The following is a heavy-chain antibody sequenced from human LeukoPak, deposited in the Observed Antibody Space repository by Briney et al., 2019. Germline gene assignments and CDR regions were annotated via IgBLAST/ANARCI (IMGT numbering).Heavy chain of an antibody. V-gene: IGHV3-66*01. J-gene: IGHJ4*02. Sequence: PGGSLRLSRAASGFTVSSNYMSWVRQAPGKGLEWVSVIYSGGSTYYADSVKGRFTISRDNSKNTLYLQMNSLRAEDTAVYYCARASGYSYGYLSLVYWGQGTLVTVSS. CDR3: ARASGYSYGYLSLVY. D-gene: IGHD5-18*01. CDR2: IYSGGST. CDR1: GFTVSSNY.